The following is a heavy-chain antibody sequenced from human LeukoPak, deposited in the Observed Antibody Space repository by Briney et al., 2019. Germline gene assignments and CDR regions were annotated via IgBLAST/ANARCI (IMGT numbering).Heavy chain of an antibody. CDR1: GFTFSSYA. Sequence: GGSLRLSCAASGFTFSSYAMSWVRQAPGKGLEWVSYISSSSSTIYYADSVKGRFTISRDNAKNMVFLQMNSLRAEDTAVYYCARDPTSPEALDIWGQGTTVTVSS. CDR2: ISSSSSTI. V-gene: IGHV3-48*04. CDR3: ARDPTSPEALDI. J-gene: IGHJ3*02. D-gene: IGHD1-14*01.